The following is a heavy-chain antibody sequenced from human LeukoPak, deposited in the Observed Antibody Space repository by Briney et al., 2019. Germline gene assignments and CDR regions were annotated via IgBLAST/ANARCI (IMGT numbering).Heavy chain of an antibody. CDR2: ISAYNGNT. D-gene: IGHD5-24*01. CDR3: ARGRDGYNFVGH. CDR1: GYTFTSYG. V-gene: IGHV1-18*01. Sequence: ASVKVSCKASGYTFTSYGISWVRQAPGQGLEWMGWISAYNGNTNYAQKLQGRVTITADKSTSTAYMELSSLRSEDTAVYYCARGRDGYNFVGHWGQGTLVTVSS. J-gene: IGHJ4*02.